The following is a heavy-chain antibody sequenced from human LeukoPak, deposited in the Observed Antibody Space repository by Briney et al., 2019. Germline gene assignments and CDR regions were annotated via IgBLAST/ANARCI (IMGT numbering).Heavy chain of an antibody. Sequence: GGSLRLSCAASGFTFSSYGMHWVRQAPGKGLEWVAVISYDGSNKYYADSVKGRFTIFRDNSKNTLYLQMNSLRAEDTAVYYCAKGRHSSGWKSYFDYWGQGTLVTVSS. CDR2: ISYDGSNK. D-gene: IGHD6-19*01. V-gene: IGHV3-30*18. CDR1: GFTFSSYG. CDR3: AKGRHSSGWKSYFDY. J-gene: IGHJ4*02.